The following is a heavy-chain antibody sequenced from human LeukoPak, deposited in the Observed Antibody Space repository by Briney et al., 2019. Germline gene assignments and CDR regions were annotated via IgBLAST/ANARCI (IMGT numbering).Heavy chain of an antibody. CDR2: ISTYNGET. D-gene: IGHD4-17*01. J-gene: IGHJ4*02. CDR1: GYTFTSYG. Sequence: GASVKASCRAAGYTFTSYGISWVRQVPGPGLEWMGWISTYNGETNYAEKVQGRVTLTTDTSTNTAYMEMRSLRSDDTAIYYCARGVDDFGDFCFDYWGRGTQVTVSS. CDR3: ARGVDDFGDFCFDY. V-gene: IGHV1-18*01.